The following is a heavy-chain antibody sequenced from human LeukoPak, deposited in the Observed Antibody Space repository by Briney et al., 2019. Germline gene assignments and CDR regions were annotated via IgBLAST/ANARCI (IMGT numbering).Heavy chain of an antibody. Sequence: ASVKVSCKASGYTFTGYYIHWVRQAPGQGLEWMGWINPNSGGTNYAQTFQGRVTMTRDTSISAAYMELSRLRSDDTAVYYCARDRKGIQLWLQLLDYWGQGTLVTVSS. D-gene: IGHD5-18*01. J-gene: IGHJ4*02. CDR3: ARDRKGIQLWLQLLDY. CDR2: INPNSGGT. CDR1: GYTFTGYY. V-gene: IGHV1-2*02.